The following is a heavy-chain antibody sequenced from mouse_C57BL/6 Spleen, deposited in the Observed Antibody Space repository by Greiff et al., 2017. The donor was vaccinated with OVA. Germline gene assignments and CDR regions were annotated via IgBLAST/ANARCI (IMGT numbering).Heavy chain of an antibody. V-gene: IGHV1-64*01. CDR2: IHPNSGST. J-gene: IGHJ4*01. CDR1: GYTFTSYW. D-gene: IGHD2-4*01. CDR3: ARRDYDYDGWYAMDY. Sequence: VKLQQPGAELVKPGASVKLSCKASGYTFTSYWMHWVKQRPGQGLEWIGMIHPNSGSTNYNEKFKSKATLTVDKSSSTAYMQLSSLTSEDSAVYYCARRDYDYDGWYAMDYWGQGTSVTVSS.